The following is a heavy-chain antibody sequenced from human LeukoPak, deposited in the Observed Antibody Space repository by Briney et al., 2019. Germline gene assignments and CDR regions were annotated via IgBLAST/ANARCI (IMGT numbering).Heavy chain of an antibody. CDR1: GGSISSSSHY. CDR2: IYYSGST. CDR3: ARLTSGSKYYYYYYYMDV. Sequence: SETLSLNCTVSGGSISSSSHYWGWIRQPPGKGLEWIGSIYYSGSTHYNPSLKSRVTISVDTSKNHFSLNLTSVTAADTAVYYCARLTSGSKYYYYYYYMDVWGKGTTVTVSS. D-gene: IGHD1-26*01. V-gene: IGHV4-39*01. J-gene: IGHJ6*03.